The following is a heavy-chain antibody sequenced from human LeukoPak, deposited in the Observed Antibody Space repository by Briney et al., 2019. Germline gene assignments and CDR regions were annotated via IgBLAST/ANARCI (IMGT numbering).Heavy chain of an antibody. V-gene: IGHV4-59*01. Sequence: SDTLPLPCTVSGGSITSNFWSGIGQPPGQGLQWVAYTHYSDHTNYNPSLKSRVTISVDTSKNQLSLMLSSVSAADTAVYYCARDRRREQLHAFDIWGQGTMVTVSS. CDR3: ARDRRREQLHAFDI. CDR1: GGSITSNF. D-gene: IGHD1/OR15-1a*01. J-gene: IGHJ3*02. CDR2: THYSDHT.